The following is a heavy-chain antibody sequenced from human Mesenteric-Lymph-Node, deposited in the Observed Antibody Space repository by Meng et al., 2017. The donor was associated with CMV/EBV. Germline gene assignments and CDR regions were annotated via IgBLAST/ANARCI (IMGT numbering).Heavy chain of an antibody. CDR2: IYHSGSA. D-gene: IGHD1-1*01. CDR1: GASFSSRC. CDR3: ARGREVPGVPFWNH. Sequence: CAVYGASFSSRCYCWSWQPQGTGLGWVWEIYHSGSASYNPSPKSQSTVSIEAATSQLQLKLSPVTAADAAVDFCARGREVPGVPFWNHWGQGTLVTVSS. J-gene: IGHJ4*02. V-gene: IGHV4-34*01.